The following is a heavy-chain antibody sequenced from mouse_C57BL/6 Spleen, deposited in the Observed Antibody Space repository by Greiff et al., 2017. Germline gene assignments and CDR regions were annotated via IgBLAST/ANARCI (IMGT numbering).Heavy chain of an antibody. CDR1: GFNIKDDY. D-gene: IGHD2-4*01. J-gene: IGHJ3*01. CDR3: TTHYDYDGFAY. CDR2: IDPENGDT. Sequence: VQLQQSGAELVRPGASVKLSCTASGFNIKDDYMHWVKQRPEQGLEWIGWIDPENGDTEYASKFQGKATITVDTSSNTAYLQLSSLTSEDTAVYDSTTHYDYDGFAYWGQGTLVTVSA. V-gene: IGHV14-4*01.